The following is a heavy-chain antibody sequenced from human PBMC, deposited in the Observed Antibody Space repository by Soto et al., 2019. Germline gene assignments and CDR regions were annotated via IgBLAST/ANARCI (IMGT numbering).Heavy chain of an antibody. V-gene: IGHV3-48*02. CDR1: GFTFSSYS. CDR3: AREGGNLNWFDP. D-gene: IGHD1-26*01. J-gene: IGHJ5*02. CDR2: ISSSSSTI. Sequence: EVQLVESGGGLVQPGGSLRLSCAASGFTFSSYSMNWVRQAPGKGLEWVSYISSSSSTIYYADSVKGRFTISRDNAKNSLYLQMTSLRDEHTAVYYCAREGGNLNWFDPWGQGTLVTVSS.